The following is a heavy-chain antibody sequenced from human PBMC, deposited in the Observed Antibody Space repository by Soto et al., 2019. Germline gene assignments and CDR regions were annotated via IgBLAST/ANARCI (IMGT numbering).Heavy chain of an antibody. V-gene: IGHV4-34*01. CDR2: INHSGSP. Sequence: LSLTCDVYGGSFSGYYWSWIRQAPGKGLEWIVEINHSGSPNYNPSLQSRVSVSVDTSKTHFSLQLSSVTAADTAMYYCATFPPEGRTATSRGDDAFDFWGQGTLVTVSS. CDR1: GGSFSGYY. CDR3: ATFPPEGRTATSRGDDAFDF. J-gene: IGHJ3*01. D-gene: IGHD3-10*01.